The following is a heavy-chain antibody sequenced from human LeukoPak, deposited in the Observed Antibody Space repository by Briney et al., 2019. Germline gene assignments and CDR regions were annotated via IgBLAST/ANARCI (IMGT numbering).Heavy chain of an antibody. V-gene: IGHV1-46*01. CDR2: INPSGGST. J-gene: IGHJ4*02. D-gene: IGHD3-3*01. Sequence: ASVKVSCRASGYSFTSHDITWVRQAPGQGLEWMGIINPSGGSTSYAQKFQGRVTMTRDTSTSTVYMELSSLRSEDTAVYYCARGAEYDFWSGYPDYWGQGTLVTVSS. CDR1: GYSFTSHD. CDR3: ARGAEYDFWSGYPDY.